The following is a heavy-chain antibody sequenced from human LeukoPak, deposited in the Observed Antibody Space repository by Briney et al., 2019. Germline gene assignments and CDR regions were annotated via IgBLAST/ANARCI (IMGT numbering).Heavy chain of an antibody. Sequence: SETLSLTCAVYGGSFSGYYWSWIRQPPGKGLEWIGEINHSGSTNYNPSLKSRVTISVDTSKNQFSLKLSSVAAADTAVYYCASLQPYYFDYWGQGTLVTVSS. V-gene: IGHV4-34*01. CDR2: INHSGST. D-gene: IGHD1-1*01. CDR1: GGSFSGYY. CDR3: ASLQPYYFDY. J-gene: IGHJ4*02.